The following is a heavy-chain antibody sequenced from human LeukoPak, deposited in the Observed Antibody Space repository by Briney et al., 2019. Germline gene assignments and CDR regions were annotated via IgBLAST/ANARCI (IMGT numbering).Heavy chain of an antibody. CDR1: GFTFGSYS. V-gene: IGHV3-64*02. J-gene: IGHJ2*01. CDR2: IGGDGLTT. D-gene: IGHD1-26*01. Sequence: SGGSLRLSCAASGFTFGSYSMHWVRQAPGKGPEFVSVIGGDGLTTFYADSVKDRFTISRDNSKSTLYLEMGSLRAEDMAVYYCAREGGGSGLWYYDLWGRGTLVTVSS. CDR3: AREGGGSGLWYYDL.